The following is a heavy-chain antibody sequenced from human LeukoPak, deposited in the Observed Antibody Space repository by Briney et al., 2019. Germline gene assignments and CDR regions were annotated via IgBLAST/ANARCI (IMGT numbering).Heavy chain of an antibody. CDR1: GYTFTGYG. V-gene: IGHV1-18*01. D-gene: IGHD6-19*01. CDR2: ISAYNGNT. CDR3: ANTHSGDSSGWSLDY. J-gene: IGHJ4*02. Sequence: GASVKVSCKASGYTFTGYGISWVRQAPGQGLEWMGWISAYNGNTNYAQKLQGRVTMTTDTSTSTAYMELRSLRSDDTAVYYCANTHSGDSSGWSLDYWGQGTLVTVSS.